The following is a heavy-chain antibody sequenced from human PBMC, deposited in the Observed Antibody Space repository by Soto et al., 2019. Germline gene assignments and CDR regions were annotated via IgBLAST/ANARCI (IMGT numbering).Heavy chain of an antibody. J-gene: IGHJ6*02. CDR3: ARDQAVRGVILYYYYYGMDV. Sequence: GGSLRLSCAASGFTFSSYGMHWVRQAPGKGLEWVAVISYDGSNKYYADSVKGRFTISRDNSKNTLYLQMNSLRAEDTAVYYCARDQAVRGVILYYYYYGMDVWGQGTTVTVSS. D-gene: IGHD3-10*01. CDR1: GFTFSSYG. V-gene: IGHV3-30*03. CDR2: ISYDGSNK.